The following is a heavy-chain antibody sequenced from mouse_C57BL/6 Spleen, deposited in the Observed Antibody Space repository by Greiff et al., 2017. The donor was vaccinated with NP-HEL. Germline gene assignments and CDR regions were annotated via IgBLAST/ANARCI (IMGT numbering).Heavy chain of an antibody. D-gene: IGHD2-4*01. V-gene: IGHV1-80*01. CDR1: GYAFSSYW. J-gene: IGHJ4*01. CDR3: ARSGDYETMDY. CDR2: IYPGDGDT. Sequence: VKLQESGAELVKPGASVKISCKASGYAFSSYWMNWVKQRPGKGLEWIGQIYPGDGDTNYNGKFKGKATLTADKSSSTAYMQLSSLTSEDSAVYFCARSGDYETMDYWGQGTSVTVSS.